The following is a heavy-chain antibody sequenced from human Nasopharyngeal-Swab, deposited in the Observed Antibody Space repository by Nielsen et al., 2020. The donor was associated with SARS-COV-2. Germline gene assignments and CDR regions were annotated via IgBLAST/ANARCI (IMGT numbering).Heavy chain of an antibody. D-gene: IGHD2-15*01. Sequence: SVKVSCKASGGTFSSYAISWVRQAPGQGLEWMGGIIPIFGTANYAQKFQGRVTITTDESTSTAYMELSSLRSEDTAVYYCARGLGWRGAFDIWGQGTMVTVSS. V-gene: IGHV1-69*05. CDR2: IIPIFGTA. CDR1: GGTFSSYA. J-gene: IGHJ3*02. CDR3: ARGLGWRGAFDI.